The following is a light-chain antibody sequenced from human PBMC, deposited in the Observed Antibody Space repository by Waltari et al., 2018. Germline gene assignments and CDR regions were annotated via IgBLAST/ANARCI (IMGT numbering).Light chain of an antibody. Sequence: EILMTQSPATLSVSPGERATLSCRASQSVSSNLAWYQQKPGQAPRLLIYGASTRATGIPARFSGSGSGTEFTLTISSMQSEDFAVYCCQKYKDWPYTFGQGTKLEIK. J-gene: IGKJ2*01. CDR3: QKYKDWPYT. CDR1: QSVSSN. CDR2: GAS. V-gene: IGKV3-15*01.